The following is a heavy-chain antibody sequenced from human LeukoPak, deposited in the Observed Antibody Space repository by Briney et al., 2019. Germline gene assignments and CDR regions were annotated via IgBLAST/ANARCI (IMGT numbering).Heavy chain of an antibody. V-gene: IGHV1-18*01. CDR3: GTLLSNGPFDY. J-gene: IGHJ4*02. Sequence: GASVKVSCKASGYTFTSYGISWVRQAPGQGLEWMGWISAYNGNTNYAQKLQGRVTMTTDTSTSTAYMELRSLRSDATAVYYCGTLLSNGPFDYWGQGSLVTVSS. CDR1: GYTFTSYG. CDR2: ISAYNGNT.